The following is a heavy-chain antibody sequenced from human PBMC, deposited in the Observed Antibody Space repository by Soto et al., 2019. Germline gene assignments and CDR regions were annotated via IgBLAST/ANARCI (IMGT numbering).Heavy chain of an antibody. CDR1: GFTFSSYA. V-gene: IGHV3-23*01. CDR2: ISGSGGSK. J-gene: IGHJ6*02. CDR3: ANSEYYDFWSPIPNLMSYGMDV. Sequence: GGSLRLSCAASGFTFSSYAMSWVRQAPGKGLEWVSAISGSGGSKYYADSVKGRFTISRDNSKNTLYLQMNSLRAEDTAVYYCANSEYYDFWSPIPNLMSYGMDVWGQGTTVTVSS. D-gene: IGHD3-3*01.